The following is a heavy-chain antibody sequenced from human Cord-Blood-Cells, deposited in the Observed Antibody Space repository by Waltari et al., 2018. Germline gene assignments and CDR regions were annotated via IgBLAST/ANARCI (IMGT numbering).Heavy chain of an antibody. V-gene: IGHV1-2*06. CDR2: INTNSGGT. CDR3: ERSTFDMMQGVIDY. CDR1: GYTFTGYY. Sequence: QVQLVQSGAEVKKPGASVKVSCKASGYTFTGYYMHWVRQAPGQGLEWMGRINTNSGGTNYAQKFQGRVTMTRDTSISTACMELSMLRSDDTAVYYWERSTFDMMQGVIDYWGQGTLVTVSS. D-gene: IGHD3-10*01. J-gene: IGHJ4*02.